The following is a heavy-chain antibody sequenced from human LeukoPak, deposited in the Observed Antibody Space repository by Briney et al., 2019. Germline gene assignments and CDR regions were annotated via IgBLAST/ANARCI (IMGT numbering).Heavy chain of an antibody. V-gene: IGHV3-20*04. D-gene: IGHD6-19*01. CDR2: INWNGGST. CDR1: GFTLSDYY. Sequence: GGSLRLSCAASGFTLSDYYMSWIRQAPGKGLEWVSGINWNGGSTGYADSVKGRFTISRDNAKNSLYLQMNSLRAEDTAVYYCARGGQWLVSWGQGTLVTVSS. CDR3: ARGGQWLVS. J-gene: IGHJ4*02.